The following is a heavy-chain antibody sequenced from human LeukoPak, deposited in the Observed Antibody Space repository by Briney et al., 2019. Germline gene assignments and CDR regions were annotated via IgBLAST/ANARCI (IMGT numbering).Heavy chain of an antibody. D-gene: IGHD3-3*01. J-gene: IGHJ3*02. Sequence: GRSLRLSCAASGFTFSSYGMHWVRQAPGKGLEWVAVIWYDGSNKYYADSVKGRFTISRDNSKNTLYLQMNSLRAEDTAVYYCARDSSDFWGGYYDAFDIWGQGTMVTVSS. CDR3: ARDSSDFWGGYYDAFDI. V-gene: IGHV3-33*01. CDR2: IWYDGSNK. CDR1: GFTFSSYG.